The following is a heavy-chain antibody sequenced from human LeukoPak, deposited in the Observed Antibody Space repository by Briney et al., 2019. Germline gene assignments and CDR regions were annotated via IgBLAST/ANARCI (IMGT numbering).Heavy chain of an antibody. CDR1: GGSISSYY. CDR3: ARAGRREKQWLDH. CDR2: IYYSGST. D-gene: IGHD6-19*01. Sequence: PSETLSLTCTVSGGSISSYYWSWLRQPPGKGLEWIGYIYYSGSTNYNPSLKSRVTISVVTSKNQFSLKLSSVTAADTAVYYCARAGRREKQWLDHWGQGTLVTVSS. V-gene: IGHV4-59*01. J-gene: IGHJ4*02.